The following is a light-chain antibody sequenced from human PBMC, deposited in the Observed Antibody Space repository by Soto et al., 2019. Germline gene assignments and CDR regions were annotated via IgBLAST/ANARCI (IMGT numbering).Light chain of an antibody. J-gene: IGKJ3*01. CDR2: DAS. V-gene: IGKV3-11*01. CDR1: QDVSRY. Sequence: ESVVTQSPATLSLSPGERATLSCRASQDVSRYFAWYQQKPGQSPRLLIYDASNRATGVPAMFSGSGSGTDFPLTISSLEPEDFAVYYCQQRSNWLFGPGTKVDIK. CDR3: QQRSNWL.